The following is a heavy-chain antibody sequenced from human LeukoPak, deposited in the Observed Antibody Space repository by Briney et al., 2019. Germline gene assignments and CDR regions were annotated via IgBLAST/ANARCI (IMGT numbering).Heavy chain of an antibody. CDR1: GGTFSSYA. CDR3: ATEASGLNWFDP. CDR2: INPNSGAT. J-gene: IGHJ5*02. V-gene: IGHV1-2*02. Sequence: ASVKVSCKASGGTFSSYAISWVRQAPGQGLEWMGWINPNSGATNYAQKFQGRVTMTRDTSSSTAYMEVSRLTSDDSAVYFCATEASGLNWFDPWGQGTLVTVSS. D-gene: IGHD3-3*01.